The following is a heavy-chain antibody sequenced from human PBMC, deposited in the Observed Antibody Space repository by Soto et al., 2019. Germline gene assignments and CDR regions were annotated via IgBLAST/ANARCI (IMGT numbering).Heavy chain of an antibody. J-gene: IGHJ4*02. Sequence: EVQLVESGGGLVKPGGSLRLSCAASGFTFSSYTMNWVRQAPGKGLEWVSCISSSDDYIYYADSVKGRFTISRDNAKYSLYPQLKSLRGEDTAVYYCARDLTRVTYERDSWGQGTLVTV. CDR3: ARDLTRVTYERDS. CDR1: GFTFSSYT. V-gene: IGHV3-21*02. CDR2: ISSSDDYI. D-gene: IGHD4-17*01.